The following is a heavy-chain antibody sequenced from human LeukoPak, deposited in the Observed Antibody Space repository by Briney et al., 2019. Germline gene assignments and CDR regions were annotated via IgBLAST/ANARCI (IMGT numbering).Heavy chain of an antibody. J-gene: IGHJ4*02. V-gene: IGHV3-30*18. D-gene: IGHD2-2*01. CDR1: GFTFSSYG. CDR3: AKDGSDCSSTSCYWLGDFDY. Sequence: GGSLRLSCAASGFTFSSYGMHWVRQAPGKGLEWVAVISYDGSNKYYADSVKGRFTISRDNSKNTLYLQMNSPRAEDTAVYYCAKDGSDCSSTSCYWLGDFDYWGQGTLVTVSS. CDR2: ISYDGSNK.